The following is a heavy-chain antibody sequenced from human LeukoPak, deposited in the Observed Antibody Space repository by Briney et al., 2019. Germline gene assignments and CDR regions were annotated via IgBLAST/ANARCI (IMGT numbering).Heavy chain of an antibody. CDR2: FYYSGST. J-gene: IGHJ3*02. D-gene: IGHD3-3*01. CDR3: ARRYDFWSGYRDAFDI. CDR1: GGSISSSSYY. Sequence: SSETLSLTCTVSGGSISSSSYYWGWIRQPPGKGLEWIGTFYYSGSTYYNPSLKSRVTISVDTSKNQFSLKLSSVTAADTAVYYCARRYDFWSGYRDAFDIWGQGTMVTVSS. V-gene: IGHV4-39*01.